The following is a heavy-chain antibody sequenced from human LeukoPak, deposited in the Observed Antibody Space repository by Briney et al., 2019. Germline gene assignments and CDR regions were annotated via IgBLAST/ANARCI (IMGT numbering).Heavy chain of an antibody. CDR1: GFTFSNYR. D-gene: IGHD1-26*01. Sequence: PGGSLRLSCTASGFTFSNYRMNWVRQAPGKGLEWVSYISGSSSGIYYADSVKGRFTISRDNAKNSLYLQMNSLRAEDTAVYYCARVFPRSGSYYDLDYWGQGTLVTVSS. CDR3: ARVFPRSGSYYDLDY. J-gene: IGHJ4*02. V-gene: IGHV3-48*01. CDR2: ISGSSSGI.